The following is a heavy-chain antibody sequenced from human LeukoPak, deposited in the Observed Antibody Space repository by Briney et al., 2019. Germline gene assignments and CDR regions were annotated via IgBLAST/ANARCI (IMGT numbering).Heavy chain of an antibody. CDR2: ISGSGGST. V-gene: IGHV3-23*01. CDR1: GFTFSSYA. Sequence: GGSLRLSCAASGFTFSSYAMSWVRPAPGKGLEWVSAISGSGGSTYYADSVKGRFTISRDNSKNTLYLQMNSLRAEDTAVYYCAKDLSLLWFGELLLGNYWGQGTLVTVSS. CDR3: AKDLSLLWFGELLLGNY. J-gene: IGHJ4*02. D-gene: IGHD3-10*01.